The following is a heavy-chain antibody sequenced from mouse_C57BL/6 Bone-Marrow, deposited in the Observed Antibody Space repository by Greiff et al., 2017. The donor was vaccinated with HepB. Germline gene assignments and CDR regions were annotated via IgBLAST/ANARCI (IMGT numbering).Heavy chain of an antibody. J-gene: IGHJ1*03. CDR1: GYTFTSYW. CDR3: AIFAIYYYGSSSWYFDV. Sequence: QVQLKQPGAELVKPGASVKVSCKASGYTFTSYWMHWVKQRPGQGLEWIGRIHPSDSDTNYNQKFKGKATLTVDKSSSTAYMQLSSLTSEDSAVYYCAIFAIYYYGSSSWYFDVWGTGTTVTVSS. D-gene: IGHD1-1*01. CDR2: IHPSDSDT. V-gene: IGHV1-74*01.